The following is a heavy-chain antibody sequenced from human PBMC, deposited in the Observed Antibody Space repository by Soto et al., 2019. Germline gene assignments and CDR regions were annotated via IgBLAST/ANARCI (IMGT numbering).Heavy chain of an antibody. CDR3: AKGNFVNYPLLDY. CDR1: GFTFSTYG. CDR2: ISFDGSNK. V-gene: IGHV3-30*18. D-gene: IGHD3-10*01. J-gene: IGHJ4*02. Sequence: QVQLVESGGCVVQPGRSLRLSCAASGFTFSTYGMHWVRQAPGKGLEWVSVISFDGSNKYYADSVKGRFTISRDNSKTTLYLQMNRLRAEDTALYYCAKGNFVNYPLLDYWGQGTLVTVSS.